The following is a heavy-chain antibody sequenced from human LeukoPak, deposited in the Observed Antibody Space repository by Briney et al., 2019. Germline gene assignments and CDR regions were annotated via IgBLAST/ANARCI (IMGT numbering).Heavy chain of an antibody. Sequence: GRSLRLSCAASGFTFSSYGMHWVRQAPGKGLEWVAVISYDGSNKYYADSVKGRFTISRDNSKNTLYLQMNSLRAEDTAVYYCAKDRIAAAGTHFQHWGQGTLVTVSS. CDR1: GFTFSSYG. CDR3: AKDRIAAAGTHFQH. CDR2: ISYDGSNK. J-gene: IGHJ1*01. D-gene: IGHD6-13*01. V-gene: IGHV3-30*18.